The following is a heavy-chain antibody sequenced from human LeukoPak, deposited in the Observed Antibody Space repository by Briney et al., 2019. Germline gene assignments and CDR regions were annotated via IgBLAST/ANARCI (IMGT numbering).Heavy chain of an antibody. CDR2: IYPTDSDT. V-gene: IGHV5-51*01. D-gene: IGHD5-18*01. CDR3: ARGGGYSNGYDYFDY. J-gene: IGHJ4*02. CDR1: GYSFTSYW. Sequence: PGESLKISCKGSGYSFTSYWIGWVRQMPGKGLEWMGIIYPTDSDTRYSPSFQGQVTISADKSISTAYLQWSSLKASDTAMYYRARGGGYSNGYDYFDYWGQGTLVTVSS.